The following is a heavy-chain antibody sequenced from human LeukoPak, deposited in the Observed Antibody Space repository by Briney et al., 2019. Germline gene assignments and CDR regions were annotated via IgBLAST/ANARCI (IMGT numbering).Heavy chain of an antibody. Sequence: GRSLRLSCAASGFTFSSYAMHWVRQAPGKGLEWLSVISYDGSNKYYADSVKGRFSISRDNSKNTLYLQMNSLRAEDTAVYYCAKLGAGGYNLAYWGQGTLVTVSS. CDR2: ISYDGSNK. D-gene: IGHD5-24*01. CDR1: GFTFSSYA. J-gene: IGHJ4*02. CDR3: AKLGAGGYNLAY. V-gene: IGHV3-30*18.